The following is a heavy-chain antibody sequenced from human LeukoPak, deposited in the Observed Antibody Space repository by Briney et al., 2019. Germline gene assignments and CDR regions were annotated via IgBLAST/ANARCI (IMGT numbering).Heavy chain of an antibody. CDR2: IYSGGST. V-gene: IGHV3-53*01. CDR1: GFTVSSNY. CDR3: ARDDYTGYGFYYMDV. Sequence: GGSLRLSCAASGFTVSSNYMSWVRQAPGKGLEWVSVIYSGGSTYYADSVKGRFTISRDNSKNTLYLQMNSLRAEDTAAYYCARDDYTGYGFYYMDVWGKGTTVTVSS. J-gene: IGHJ6*03. D-gene: IGHD2-2*02.